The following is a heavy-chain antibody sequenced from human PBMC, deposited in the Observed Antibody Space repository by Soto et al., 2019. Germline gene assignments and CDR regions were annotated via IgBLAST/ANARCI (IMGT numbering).Heavy chain of an antibody. CDR3: ARENNVLPGGYFDY. Sequence: TSETLSLTCTVSGGSISSGDYYWSWIRQPPGKGLEWIGYIYYSGSTYYNPSLKSRVTISVDRSKNQFSLKLSSVTAADTAVYYYARENNVLPGGYFDYWGQGTLVTVSS. D-gene: IGHD3-10*01. CDR2: IYYSGST. CDR1: GGSISSGDYY. J-gene: IGHJ4*02. V-gene: IGHV4-30-4*01.